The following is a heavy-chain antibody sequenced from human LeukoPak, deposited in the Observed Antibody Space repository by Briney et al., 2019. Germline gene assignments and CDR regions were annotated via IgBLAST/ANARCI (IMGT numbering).Heavy chain of an antibody. V-gene: IGHV3-48*04. Sequence: GGSLRLSCAASGFTFSPYGMNWVRQAPGKGLEWVSYISSSGSTIYYADSVKGRFTISRDNAKNSLYLQMNSLRAEDTAVYYCARKGQWLSIDYWGQGTLVTVSS. CDR3: ARKGQWLSIDY. CDR1: GFTFSPYG. D-gene: IGHD6-19*01. J-gene: IGHJ4*02. CDR2: ISSSGSTI.